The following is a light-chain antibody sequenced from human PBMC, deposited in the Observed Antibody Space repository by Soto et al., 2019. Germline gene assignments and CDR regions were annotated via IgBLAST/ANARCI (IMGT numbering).Light chain of an antibody. Sequence: DNVLTQCPATLSLSPGGRATLSCGASQSVSLSLAWYQQKPGQAPRLLIYDASNRAAGIPARFSGSGSGTDFTLTISSLEPEDFAVYYCQQRSNWPPLTFGGGTKVDIK. V-gene: IGKV3-11*01. J-gene: IGKJ4*01. CDR1: QSVSLS. CDR2: DAS. CDR3: QQRSNWPPLT.